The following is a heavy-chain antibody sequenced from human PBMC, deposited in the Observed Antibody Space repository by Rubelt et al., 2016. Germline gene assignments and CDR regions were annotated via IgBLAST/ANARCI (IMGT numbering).Heavy chain of an antibody. D-gene: IGHD3-22*01. CDR3: ARVRRYYDDAFDI. J-gene: IGHJ3*02. CDR2: RSTDIGNP. V-gene: IGHV7-4-1*02. CDR1: GYTFTSYA. Sequence: QVQLVQSGAEVKKPGASVKVSCKASGYTFTSYAMHWVRQAPGQRLEWKGWRSTDIGNPTYAQGFTGRFVFSLDTSVSTPYLQISSRKAVDTAVYYWARVRRYYDDAFDIWGQGTMVTVSS.